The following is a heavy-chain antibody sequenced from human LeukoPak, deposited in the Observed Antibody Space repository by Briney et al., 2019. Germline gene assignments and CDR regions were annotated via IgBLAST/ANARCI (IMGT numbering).Heavy chain of an antibody. CDR1: GYTFTGNY. Sequence: GASVKVSCKASGYTFTGNYIHWVRQATGQGLEWMGWMNPNSGNTGYAQKFQGRVTMTRNTSISTAYMELSSLRSEDTAVYYCARAQKSPYYDFWSGYIVDNWFDPWGQGTLVTVSS. V-gene: IGHV1-8*02. CDR2: MNPNSGNT. J-gene: IGHJ5*02. D-gene: IGHD3-3*01. CDR3: ARAQKSPYYDFWSGYIVDNWFDP.